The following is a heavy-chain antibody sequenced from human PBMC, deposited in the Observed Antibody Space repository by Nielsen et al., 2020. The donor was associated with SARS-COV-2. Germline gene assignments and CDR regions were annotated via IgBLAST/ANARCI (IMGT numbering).Heavy chain of an antibody. D-gene: IGHD3-16*01. CDR2: IYYSGST. CDR1: GGSISSYY. CDR3: ARPPRGNYFDY. Sequence: SETLSLTCTVSGGSISSYYWSWIRQPPGKGLEWIGYIYYSGSTNYNPSLKSRVTISVDTSKNQFSLKLSSVTAADTAVYYCARPPRGNYFDYWGQGTLVTVSS. V-gene: IGHV4-59*01. J-gene: IGHJ4*02.